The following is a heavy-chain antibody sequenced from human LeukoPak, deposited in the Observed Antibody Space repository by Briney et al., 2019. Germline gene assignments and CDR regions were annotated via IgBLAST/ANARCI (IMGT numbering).Heavy chain of an antibody. J-gene: IGHJ6*04. CDR3: ARGDCSSTSCQDYYYGMDV. Sequence: GGSLRLSRAASGFTFSSYEMNWVRQAPGKGLEWVSYISSSGRTIYYADSVKGRFTISRDNAKNSLYLQMNSLRAEDTAVYYGARGDCSSTSCQDYYYGMDVWGKGTTVTVSS. D-gene: IGHD2-2*01. V-gene: IGHV3-48*03. CDR1: GFTFSSYE. CDR2: ISSSGRTI.